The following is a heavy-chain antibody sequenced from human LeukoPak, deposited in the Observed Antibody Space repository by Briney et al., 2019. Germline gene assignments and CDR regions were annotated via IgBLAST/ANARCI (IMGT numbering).Heavy chain of an antibody. V-gene: IGHV3-23*01. Sequence: GSLRLSCAASGFTFSSYAMSWVRQAPGKGLEWVSAISGSGISTYYADSVKGRFTISRDNSKNTLYLQMNSLRAEDTAEYYCAKAASMVRGVISYYFDYWGQGTLVTVSS. D-gene: IGHD3-10*01. CDR2: ISGSGIST. CDR3: AKAASMVRGVISYYFDY. J-gene: IGHJ4*02. CDR1: GFTFSSYA.